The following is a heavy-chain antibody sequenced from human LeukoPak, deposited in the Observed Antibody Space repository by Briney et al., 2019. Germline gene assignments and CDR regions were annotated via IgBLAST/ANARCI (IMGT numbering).Heavy chain of an antibody. CDR2: INHSGST. CDR3: ARDGENYYKNYGLDV. CDR1: GGSFSGYY. V-gene: IGHV4-34*01. Sequence: PSETLSLTCAVYGGSFSGYYWSWIRQPPGKGLEWIGEINHSGSTNYNPSLKSRVTISVDTSKNQFSLKLSSVTAADTAVYYCARDGENYYKNYGLDVWGQGTTVTVSS. J-gene: IGHJ6*02. D-gene: IGHD3-10*01.